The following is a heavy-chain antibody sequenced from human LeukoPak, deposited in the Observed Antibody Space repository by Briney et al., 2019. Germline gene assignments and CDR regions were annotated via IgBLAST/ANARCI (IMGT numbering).Heavy chain of an antibody. CDR2: IIPIFGTA. CDR1: GGTFSSYA. D-gene: IGHD2-21*02. J-gene: IGHJ5*02. Sequence: SVKVSCKASGGTFSSYAISWVRQAPGQGLEWMGRIIPIFGTANYAQKFQGRVTITTDESTSTAYMELSSLRSEDTAVYYCARGWQYCGGDCIPRGFDPWGQGTLVTVSS. V-gene: IGHV1-69*05. CDR3: ARGWQYCGGDCIPRGFDP.